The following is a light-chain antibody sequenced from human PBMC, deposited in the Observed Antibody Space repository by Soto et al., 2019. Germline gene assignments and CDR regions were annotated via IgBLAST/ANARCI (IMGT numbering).Light chain of an antibody. Sequence: EIVMTQSPATLSVSPGETATLSCRASQSVSSNLAWYQQKPGQAPRLLIYGASTRATGIPARFSGSGSGTEFTLTISSLQSEDFAAYYCQQYNNWPRTFGQGTKVEIK. V-gene: IGKV3-15*01. J-gene: IGKJ1*01. CDR3: QQYNNWPRT. CDR2: GAS. CDR1: QSVSSN.